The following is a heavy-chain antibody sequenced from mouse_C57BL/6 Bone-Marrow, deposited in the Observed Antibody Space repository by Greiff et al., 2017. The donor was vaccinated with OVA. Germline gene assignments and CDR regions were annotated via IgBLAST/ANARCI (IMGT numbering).Heavy chain of an antibody. CDR3: ASIYYDYDGYWYFDV. CDR2: IDPSDSYT. CDR1: GYTFTSYW. V-gene: IGHV1-59*01. D-gene: IGHD2-4*01. Sequence: QVQLQQPGAELVRPGTSVKVSCKASGYTFTSYWMHWVKQRPGQGLEWIGVIDPSDSYTNYNQKFKGKATLTVDTSSSTAYMQLSSLTSEDSAVYYCASIYYDYDGYWYFDVWGTGTTVTVSS. J-gene: IGHJ1*03.